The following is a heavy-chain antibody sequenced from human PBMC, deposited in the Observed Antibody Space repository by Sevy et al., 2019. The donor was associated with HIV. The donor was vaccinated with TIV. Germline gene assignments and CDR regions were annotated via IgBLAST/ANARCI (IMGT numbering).Heavy chain of an antibody. Sequence: GGSLRLSCAASGFTFSSYSMNWVRQAPGKGLEWVSYISSSSSTIYYADSVKGRFTISRDNAKNSLYLQMNSLRAEDTAVYYCATLGVQGVIDYWGQGTLVTVSS. CDR3: ATLGVQGVIDY. CDR1: GFTFSSYS. V-gene: IGHV3-48*01. CDR2: ISSSSSTI. D-gene: IGHD3-10*01. J-gene: IGHJ4*02.